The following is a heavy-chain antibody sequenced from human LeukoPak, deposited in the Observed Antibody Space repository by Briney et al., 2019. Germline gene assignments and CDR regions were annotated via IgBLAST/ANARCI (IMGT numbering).Heavy chain of an antibody. CDR1: GYTFTGYY. V-gene: IGHV1-2*02. CDR2: INPKSGVT. D-gene: IGHD2-15*01. CDR3: ARGSVVVVAATHYFDY. J-gene: IGHJ4*02. Sequence: ASVKVSSKASGYTFTGYYMHWVRQGPGQGLEWMGWINPKSGVTNYAQEFQGRVSMTRDTSISTAYMELTRLRSDDTAVYYCARGSVVVVAATHYFDYWGQGALVTVSS.